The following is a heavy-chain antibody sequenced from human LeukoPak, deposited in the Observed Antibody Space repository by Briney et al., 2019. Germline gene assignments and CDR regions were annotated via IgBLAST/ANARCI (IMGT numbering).Heavy chain of an antibody. CDR3: ARGIFCSSTSCYGGWFDP. Sequence: SVKVSCKASGGTFSSYAISWVRQAPGQGLEWIGRIIPIFGTANYAQKFQGRVTITTDESTSTAYMELSSLRSEDTAVYYCARGIFCSSTSCYGGWFDPWGQGTLVTVSS. CDR1: GGTFSSYA. D-gene: IGHD2-2*01. CDR2: IIPIFGTA. J-gene: IGHJ5*02. V-gene: IGHV1-69*05.